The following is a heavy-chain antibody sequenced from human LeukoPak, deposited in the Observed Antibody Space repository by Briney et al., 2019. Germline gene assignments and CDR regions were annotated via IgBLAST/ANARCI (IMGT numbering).Heavy chain of an antibody. CDR2: ITWDGGST. CDR3: AKDRAARGRGNYFYMDV. J-gene: IGHJ6*03. V-gene: IGHV3-43D*03. D-gene: IGHD2/OR15-2a*01. Sequence: GGSLRLSCAASGFTFDDYAMHWARHASGKGLEWVSHITWDGGSTHYADSVEGRFTISRDNRENSLYLQMNSLRPEDTALYYCAKDRAARGRGNYFYMDVWGKGTTVTVSS. CDR1: GFTFDDYA.